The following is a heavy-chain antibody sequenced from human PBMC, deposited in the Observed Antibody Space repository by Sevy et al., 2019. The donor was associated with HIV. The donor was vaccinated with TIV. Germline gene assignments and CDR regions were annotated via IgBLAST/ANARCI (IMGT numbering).Heavy chain of an antibody. Sequence: GGSLRLSCTSSGFTFGDYAMSWFRQAPGKGLEWVAFIRRNSHEPYGGTTEYAASVKGRFTISRDDSNSIAYLQMNSLKTEDTAVYYCTRPLATADTPEYFFDYWGQGILVTVSS. CDR1: GFTFGDYA. CDR2: IRRNSHEPYGGTT. CDR3: TRPLATADTPEYFFDY. D-gene: IGHD5-12*01. J-gene: IGHJ4*02. V-gene: IGHV3-49*03.